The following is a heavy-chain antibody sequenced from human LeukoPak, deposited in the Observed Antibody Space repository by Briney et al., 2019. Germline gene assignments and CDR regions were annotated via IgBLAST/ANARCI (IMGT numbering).Heavy chain of an antibody. V-gene: IGHV3-74*01. CDR3: ARAANCGGDCYSNFDY. D-gene: IGHD2-21*02. J-gene: IGHJ4*02. Sequence: GGSLRLSCAASGFTFNTYVMSWVRQAPGKGLVWVSRINSDGSSTNYADSVKGRFTISRDNAKNTLYLQMNSLRAEDTAVYYCARAANCGGDCYSNFDYWGQGTLVTVSS. CDR1: GFTFNTYV. CDR2: INSDGSST.